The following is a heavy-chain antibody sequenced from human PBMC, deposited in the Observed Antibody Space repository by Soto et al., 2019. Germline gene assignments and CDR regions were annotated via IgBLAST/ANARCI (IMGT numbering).Heavy chain of an antibody. V-gene: IGHV1-69*12. Sequence: QVPLVQSGAEVKKPGSSVKVSCKASGGTFSSYAISWVRQAPGQGLEWMGGIIPIFGTANYAQKFQGRVTITADESTSTAYMELSSLRSEDTAVYYCARDSEGATVTLEYGMDVWGQGTTVTVSS. D-gene: IGHD4-17*01. CDR3: ARDSEGATVTLEYGMDV. J-gene: IGHJ6*02. CDR2: IIPIFGTA. CDR1: GGTFSSYA.